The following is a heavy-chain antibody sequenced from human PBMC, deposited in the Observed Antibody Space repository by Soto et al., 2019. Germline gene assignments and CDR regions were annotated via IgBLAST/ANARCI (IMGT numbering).Heavy chain of an antibody. Sequence: PSETLSLTCAVYGGSFSGYYWSWIRQPPGKGLEWIGEINHSGSTNYNPSLKSRVTISVDTSKNQFSLKLSSVTAADTAVYYCARRVLYSSSYYYYYYGMDVWDQGTTVTVSS. CDR3: ARRVLYSSSYYYYYYGMDV. V-gene: IGHV4-34*01. D-gene: IGHD6-6*01. CDR1: GGSFSGYY. J-gene: IGHJ6*02. CDR2: INHSGST.